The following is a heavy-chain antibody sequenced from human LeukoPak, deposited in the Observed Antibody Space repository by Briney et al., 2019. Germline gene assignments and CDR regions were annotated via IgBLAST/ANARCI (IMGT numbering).Heavy chain of an antibody. CDR3: ARGGWVDCSGGSCYQGAFDI. D-gene: IGHD2-15*01. V-gene: IGHV1-46*01. CDR2: INPSGGST. CDR1: GYTFTSYY. Sequence: ASVKVSCKASGYTFTSYYMHWVRQAPGQGLEWMGIINPSGGSTSYAQKFQGRVTMTRDTSTSTVYMEPSSLRSEDTAVYYCARGGWVDCSGGSCYQGAFDIWGQGTMVTVSS. J-gene: IGHJ3*02.